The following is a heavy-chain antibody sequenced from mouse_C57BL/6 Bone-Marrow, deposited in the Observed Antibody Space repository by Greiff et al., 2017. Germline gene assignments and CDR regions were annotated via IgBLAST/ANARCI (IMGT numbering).Heavy chain of an antibody. Sequence: QVQLQQPGAELVKPGASVKMSCKASGYTFTSYWITWVKQRPGQGLEWIGDIYPGSGSTNYNEKFKSKATLTVATSSSTAYMQLSSLTSEDSAVYDCARYGVAWFAYWGQGTLVTVSA. J-gene: IGHJ3*01. CDR1: GYTFTSYW. D-gene: IGHD1-1*02. V-gene: IGHV1-55*01. CDR3: ARYGVAWFAY. CDR2: IYPGSGST.